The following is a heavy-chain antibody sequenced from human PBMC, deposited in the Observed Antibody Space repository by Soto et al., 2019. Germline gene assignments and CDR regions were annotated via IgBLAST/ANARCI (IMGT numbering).Heavy chain of an antibody. CDR3: ARVRDFWSGYNWFDP. Sequence: QVQLVQSGAEVKTPGSSVKVSCKASGGTFSSYAISWVRQAPGQGLEWMGGSIPIFGTANYAQKFQGRGTITADESTSTAYMELSSLRADDTAVYYCARVRDFWSGYNWFDPWGQGTLVTVSS. CDR1: GGTFSSYA. J-gene: IGHJ5*02. CDR2: SIPIFGTA. V-gene: IGHV1-69*01. D-gene: IGHD3-3*01.